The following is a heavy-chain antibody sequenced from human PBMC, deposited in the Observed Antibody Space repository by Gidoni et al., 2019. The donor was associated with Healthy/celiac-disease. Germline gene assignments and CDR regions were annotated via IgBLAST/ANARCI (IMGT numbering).Heavy chain of an antibody. CDR1: GGSVSSGSYY. CDR3: AREGSIAARRVHGAFDI. CDR2: IYYSGST. D-gene: IGHD6-6*01. Sequence: QVQLQESGPGLVKPSEPLSLTCTVSGGSVSSGSYYWRWIRQPPGKGLEWIGYIYYSGSTNYNPSLKSRVTISVDTSKNQFSLKLSSVTAADTAVYYCAREGSIAARRVHGAFDIWGQGTMVTVSS. J-gene: IGHJ3*02. V-gene: IGHV4-61*01.